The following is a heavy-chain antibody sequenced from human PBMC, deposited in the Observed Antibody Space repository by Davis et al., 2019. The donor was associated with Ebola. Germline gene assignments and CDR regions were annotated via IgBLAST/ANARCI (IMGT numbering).Heavy chain of an antibody. Sequence: PSETLSLTCIVPGCSISSSASFWAWIRQRPGKVAEWIGIFLYGGTTHYSPSLKSRVTMSVDSSTNQLSLTLTSVTAADTATYYCAKGFSMIAVPQNGYLDVWGKGTTVTVS. J-gene: IGHJ6*03. V-gene: IGHV4-39*07. D-gene: IGHD3-22*01. CDR2: FLYGGTT. CDR3: AKGFSMIAVPQNGYLDV. CDR1: GCSISSSASF.